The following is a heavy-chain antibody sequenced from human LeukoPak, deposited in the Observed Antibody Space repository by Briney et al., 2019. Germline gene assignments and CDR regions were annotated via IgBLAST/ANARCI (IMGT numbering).Heavy chain of an antibody. J-gene: IGHJ6*02. CDR2: ISYDGSNK. CDR3: AKEIRGYNYGYYYGMDV. Sequence: PGGSLRLSCAASGFSFSSYGMHWVRQAPGKGLEWVAVISYDGSNKYYADSVKGRLTISRDNSKNTLYLQMNSLRAEDTAVYYCAKEIRGYNYGYYYGMDVWGQGATVTVSS. CDR1: GFSFSSYG. D-gene: IGHD5-18*01. V-gene: IGHV3-30*18.